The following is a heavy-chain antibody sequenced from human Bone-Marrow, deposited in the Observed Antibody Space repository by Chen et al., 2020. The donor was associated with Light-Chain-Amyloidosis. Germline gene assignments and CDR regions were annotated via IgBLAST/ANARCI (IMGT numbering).Heavy chain of an antibody. CDR2: IYHSGST. D-gene: IGHD3-22*01. V-gene: IGHV4-59*01. J-gene: IGHJ4*02. CDR1: GGSFTSYH. Sequence: QVQLQESGPGLVKPSETLSLTCSVSGGSFTSYHWSWIRQPPGNGLEWIGYIYHSGSTNYNPSLKSRVTISIEKSRNQFSLNLRSVTAADTAVYYCAGHYYDSNAYYTFDYWGQGALVTVSS. CDR3: AGHYYDSNAYYTFDY.